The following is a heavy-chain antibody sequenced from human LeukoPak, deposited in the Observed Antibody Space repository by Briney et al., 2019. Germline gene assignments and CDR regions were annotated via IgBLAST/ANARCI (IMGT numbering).Heavy chain of an antibody. V-gene: IGHV1-58*02. CDR3: AADLRLTPQWELYYAFDI. J-gene: IGHJ3*02. CDR1: GGTFSSYA. CDR2: IVVGSGNT. D-gene: IGHD1-26*01. Sequence: SVKVSCKASGGTFSSYAISWVRQARGQRLEWIGWIVVGSGNTNYAQKFQERVTITRDMSTSTAYMELSSLRSEDTAVYYCAADLRLTPQWELYYAFDIWGQGTMVTVSS.